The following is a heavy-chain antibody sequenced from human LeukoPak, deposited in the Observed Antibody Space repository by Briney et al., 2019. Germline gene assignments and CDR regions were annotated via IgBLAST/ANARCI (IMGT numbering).Heavy chain of an antibody. CDR2: INPNSGGT. J-gene: IGHJ5*02. D-gene: IGHD3-3*01. Sequence: ASVKVSCKASGYTFTSYGISWVRQAPGQGLEWMGWINPNSGGTNYAQKFQGRVTMTRDTSISTAYMELSRLRSDDTAVYYCARGRRFLEWFLKNWFDPWGQGTLVTVSS. CDR1: GYTFTSYG. V-gene: IGHV1-2*02. CDR3: ARGRRFLEWFLKNWFDP.